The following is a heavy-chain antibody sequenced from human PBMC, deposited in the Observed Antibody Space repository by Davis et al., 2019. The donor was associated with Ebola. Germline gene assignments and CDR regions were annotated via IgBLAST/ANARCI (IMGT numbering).Heavy chain of an antibody. D-gene: IGHD1-26*01. CDR2: ISNDGANQ. J-gene: IGHJ4*02. CDR3: AKAPSYSGSYRPAVDY. CDR1: GFTFSTYD. Sequence: GESLKISCAASGFTFSTYDIHWVRQAPGKGLEWVAVISNDGANQHYADSVQGRFTISRDNSKNTLYLQMNSLRAEDTAVYYCAKAPSYSGSYRPAVDYWGQGTLVTVSS. V-gene: IGHV3-30*18.